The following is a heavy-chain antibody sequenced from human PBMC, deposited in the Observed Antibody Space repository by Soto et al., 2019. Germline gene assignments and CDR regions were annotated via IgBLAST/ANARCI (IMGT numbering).Heavy chain of an antibody. CDR2: IWYDGSNK. V-gene: IGHV3-33*01. CDR3: ARDGVLLHNWFDH. J-gene: IGHJ5*02. Sequence: QVQLVESGGGVVQPGRSLRLSCAASGFTFSSYGMHWVRQAPGKGLEWVAVIWYDGSNKYYADSVKGRFTISRDNSKNSLYLQMISLRAEDTAVYYCARDGVLLHNWFDHWGQGTLVTVSS. CDR1: GFTFSSYG. D-gene: IGHD3-10*01.